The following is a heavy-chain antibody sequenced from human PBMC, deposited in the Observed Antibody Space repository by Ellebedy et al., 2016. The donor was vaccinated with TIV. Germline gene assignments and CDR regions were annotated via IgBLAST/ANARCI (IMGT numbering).Heavy chain of an antibody. Sequence: GESLKISXAASGFTLSNYDMTWVRQAPGKGLEWVAIIRSNGFNTQYADSVKGRFTISRDNSKNTLYLQMNSLRAEDTAVYYCARGGPAAAPYYMDVWGQGTTVIVSS. CDR2: IRSNGFNT. J-gene: IGHJ6*03. V-gene: IGHV3-23*01. CDR3: ARGGPAAAPYYMDV. D-gene: IGHD6-13*01. CDR1: GFTLSNYD.